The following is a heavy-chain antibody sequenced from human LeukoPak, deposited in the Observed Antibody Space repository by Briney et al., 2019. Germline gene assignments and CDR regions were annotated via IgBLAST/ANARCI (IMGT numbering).Heavy chain of an antibody. CDR1: GVSIRSSGDY. Sequence: SETLSLTCTVSGVSIRSSGDYWGWIRQPPGKGLEWIGSIYYSETTGTTSYNPSLRSRVTISVDTSKNQFSLNLTFVTAADTATYYCARGLPNRSVVVAPAAFDYWGQGTRVTVSS. D-gene: IGHD2-2*01. V-gene: IGHV4-39*07. CDR3: ARGLPNRSVVVAPAAFDY. J-gene: IGHJ4*02. CDR2: IYYSETTGTT.